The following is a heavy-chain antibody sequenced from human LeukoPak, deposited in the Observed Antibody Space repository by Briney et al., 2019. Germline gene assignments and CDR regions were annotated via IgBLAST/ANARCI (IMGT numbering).Heavy chain of an antibody. V-gene: IGHV1-46*01. CDR2: INPSGSRT. Sequence: ASVKVSCKASGYTITDYYMHWVRQAPGRGLEWVGLINPSGSRTICAQKFQGRVTMTRDTSTSTDYMELSSLTSEDTAVYYCARDNSYRDSSWWFDPWGQGTLVTVSS. J-gene: IGHJ5*02. CDR1: GYTITDYY. CDR3: ARDNSYRDSSWWFDP. D-gene: IGHD6-6*01.